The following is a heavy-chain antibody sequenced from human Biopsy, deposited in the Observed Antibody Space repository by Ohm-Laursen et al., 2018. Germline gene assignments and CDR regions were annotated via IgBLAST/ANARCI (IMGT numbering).Heavy chain of an antibody. CDR3: AGLVTGFIDP. D-gene: IGHD3-9*01. J-gene: IGHJ5*02. Sequence: PSDTLSLTCIVSGGSISSGGYYWGWIRQHPGKGLEWIGHMYYSGSTYYNPSLKSRITISVDTSKNQFSLKLSSVTAADMAVYYCAGLVTGFIDPWGQGTLVTVSS. CDR2: MYYSGST. CDR1: GGSISSGGYY. V-gene: IGHV4-31*03.